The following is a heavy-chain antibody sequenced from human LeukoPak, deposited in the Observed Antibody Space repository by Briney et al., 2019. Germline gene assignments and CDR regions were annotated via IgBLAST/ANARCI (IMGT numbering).Heavy chain of an antibody. CDR3: ARDIVVAAATPGFYYYGMDV. V-gene: IGHV3-30-3*01. J-gene: IGHJ6*02. D-gene: IGHD2-15*01. Sequence: PGRSLRLSCAPSGFXFSSYAMHWVRQAPGKGLEWVAEISYDGNNKYYADSVKGRFTISRDNSKSTLFLQMNSLRAEDTAVYYCARDIVVAAATPGFYYYGMDVWGQGTTVTVSS. CDR1: GFXFSSYA. CDR2: ISYDGNNK.